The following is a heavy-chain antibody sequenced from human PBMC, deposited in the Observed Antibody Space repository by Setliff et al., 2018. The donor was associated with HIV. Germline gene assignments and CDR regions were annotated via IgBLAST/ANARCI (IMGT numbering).Heavy chain of an antibody. D-gene: IGHD3-9*01. V-gene: IGHV1-2*02. J-gene: IGHJ4*02. CDR3: ARGADDLARNPPSFDYYFDY. Sequence: ASVKVSCKTFGYRFTDFYVNWVRQAPGQGLEWMGWINPKSGATKNAQKFQGRVTMTRDTSISTVYMELSSLSSDDTALYFCARGADDLARNPPSFDYYFDYWGQGTPVTVSS. CDR2: INPKSGAT. CDR1: GYRFTDFY.